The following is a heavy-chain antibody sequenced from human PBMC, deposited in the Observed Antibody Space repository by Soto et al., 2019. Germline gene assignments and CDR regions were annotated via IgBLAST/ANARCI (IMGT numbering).Heavy chain of an antibody. V-gene: IGHV5-10-1*01. CDR2: IDPSDSYT. CDR3: ALWPGDRSDWYGPFDF. CDR1: GYSFTSYW. Sequence: PGASLKISCKGSGYSFTSYWISWVRQMPGKGLEWMGRIDPSDSYTNYSPSFQGHVTISRDNSENTLYLQMNSLIVEDTALYYCALWPGDRSDWYGPFDFWXQGTLVTVS. D-gene: IGHD6-13*01. J-gene: IGHJ4*02.